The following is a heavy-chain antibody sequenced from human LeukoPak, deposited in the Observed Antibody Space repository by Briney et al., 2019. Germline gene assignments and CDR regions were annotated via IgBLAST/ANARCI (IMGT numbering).Heavy chain of an antibody. J-gene: IGHJ5*02. CDR1: GFTFSSYA. CDR2: INWNGGST. D-gene: IGHD6-19*01. Sequence: GGSLRLSCAASGFTFSSYAMSWVRQAPGKGLEWVSGINWNGGSTYYAGSVKGRFTISRDNSKNSLYLQMNSLGAEDTALYYCAKDIHIGHGSGWPESWGQGTLVTVSS. CDR3: AKDIHIGHGSGWPES. V-gene: IGHV3-43D*03.